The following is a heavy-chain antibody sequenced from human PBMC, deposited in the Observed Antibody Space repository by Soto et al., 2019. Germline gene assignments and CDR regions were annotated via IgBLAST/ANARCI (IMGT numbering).Heavy chain of an antibody. J-gene: IGHJ4*02. V-gene: IGHV4-30-4*01. CDR1: GGSISSGDYY. CDR3: ARGYYYYYSSGHYHY. D-gene: IGHD3-22*01. CDR2: IYYSGST. Sequence: SETLSLTCTVSGGSISSGDYYWSWIRQPPGKGLEWIGYIYYSGSTYYNPSLKSRVPISVVTSKNQFSLKLSSVTAADTAVYYCARGYYYYYSSGHYHYSRQGTLVTVST.